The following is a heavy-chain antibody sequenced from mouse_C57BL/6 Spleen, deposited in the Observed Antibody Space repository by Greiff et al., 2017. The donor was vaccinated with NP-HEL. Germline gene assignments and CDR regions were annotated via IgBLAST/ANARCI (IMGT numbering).Heavy chain of an antibody. CDR3: TREESLPHYFDY. D-gene: IGHD6-5*01. V-gene: IGHV1-15*01. CDR1: GYTFTDYE. J-gene: IGHJ2*01. CDR2: IDPETGGT. Sequence: VQLQQSGAELVRPGASVTLSCKASGYTFTDYEMHWVKQTPVHGLEWIGAIDPETGGTAYNQKFKGKAILTADKSSSTAYMELRSLTSEDSAVYYCTREESLPHYFDYWGQGTTLTVSS.